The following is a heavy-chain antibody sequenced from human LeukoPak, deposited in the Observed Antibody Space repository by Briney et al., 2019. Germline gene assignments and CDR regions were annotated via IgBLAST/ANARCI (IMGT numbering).Heavy chain of an antibody. CDR1: GGSFSGYY. CDR2: INHSGST. J-gene: IGHJ6*03. Sequence: PSETLSLTCAVYGGSFSGYYWSWIRQPPGKGLEWIGEINHSGSTNYNPSLKSRVTISVDTSKNQFSLKLSSVTAADTAVYYCASEAYCSSTSCYEFMDVWGKGTTVTISS. D-gene: IGHD2-2*01. V-gene: IGHV4-34*01. CDR3: ASEAYCSSTSCYEFMDV.